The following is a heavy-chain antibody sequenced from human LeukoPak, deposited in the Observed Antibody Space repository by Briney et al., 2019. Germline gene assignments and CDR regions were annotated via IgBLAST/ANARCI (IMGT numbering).Heavy chain of an antibody. J-gene: IGHJ4*02. V-gene: IGHV3-30*03. CDR1: GFTFSSYG. CDR2: ISYDGSNK. Sequence: GGSLRLSCAASGFTFSSYGMHWVRQAPGKGLEWVAVISYDGSNKYYADSVKGRFTISRDNSKNTLYLQMNSLRAEDTAVYYCARDSVSNSLDYWGQGTLVTVSS. D-gene: IGHD4-4*01. CDR3: ARDSVSNSLDY.